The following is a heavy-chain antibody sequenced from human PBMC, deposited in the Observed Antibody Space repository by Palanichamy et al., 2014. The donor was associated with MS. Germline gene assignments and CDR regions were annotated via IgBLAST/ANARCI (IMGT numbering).Heavy chain of an antibody. D-gene: IGHD4-17*01. CDR3: ASRRRIYGDYSD. CDR2: FYYTGST. J-gene: IGHJ4*02. V-gene: IGHV4-39*01. CDR1: GGSISSSSYY. Sequence: QLQLQESGPGLVKPSETLSLTRTVSGGSISSSSYYWGWIRQPPGKGLEWIGTFYYTGSTYYNPSLKSRVTISVDTSKNQFSLKLSSVTAADTAVYYCASRRRIYGDYSDWGQGTLVTVSS.